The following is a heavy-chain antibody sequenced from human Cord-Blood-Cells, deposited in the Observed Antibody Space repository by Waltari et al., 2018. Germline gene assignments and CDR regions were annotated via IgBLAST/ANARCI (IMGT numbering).Heavy chain of an antibody. CDR2: IYNSGST. D-gene: IGHD1-26*01. V-gene: IGHV4-38-2*01. Sequence: QVQLQESGPGLVKPSETLSLTCAVSGYSISSGYYWGWLRQPPGKGLEWIGSIYNSGSTYYNPSLKSRVTISVDTSKNQFSLKLSSVTAADTAVYYCARGPPAGPYSGSYYFDYWGQGTLVTVSS. J-gene: IGHJ4*02. CDR3: ARGPPAGPYSGSYYFDY. CDR1: GYSISSGYY.